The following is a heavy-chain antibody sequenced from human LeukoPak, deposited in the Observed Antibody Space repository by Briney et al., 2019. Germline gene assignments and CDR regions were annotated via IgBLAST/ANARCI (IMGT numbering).Heavy chain of an antibody. CDR1: GFNFNTYW. V-gene: IGHV3-23*01. CDR3: AKGGGSSSWSGGYYFDY. J-gene: IGHJ4*02. Sequence: PGGSMRLSCAASGFNFNTYWMSWVRQAPGKGLEWVSAISGSGGSTYYADSVKGRFTISRDNSKNTLYLQMNSLRAEDTAVYYCAKGGGSSSWSGGYYFDYWGQGTLVTVSS. D-gene: IGHD6-13*01. CDR2: ISGSGGST.